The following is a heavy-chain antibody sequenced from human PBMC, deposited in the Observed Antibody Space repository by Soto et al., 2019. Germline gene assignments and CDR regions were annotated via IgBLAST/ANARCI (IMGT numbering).Heavy chain of an antibody. CDR2: IYYSGST. Sequence: SETLSLTCAVYGGSFIDYYWSWSLQPPWKGLEWIGYIYYSGSTYYNPSLKSRVTISVDTSKNQFSLKLSSVTAADTAVYYCAREGGIVGATTVDYWGQGTLVTVSS. CDR3: AREGGIVGATTVDY. J-gene: IGHJ4*02. CDR1: GGSFIDYY. V-gene: IGHV4-30-4*01. D-gene: IGHD1-26*01.